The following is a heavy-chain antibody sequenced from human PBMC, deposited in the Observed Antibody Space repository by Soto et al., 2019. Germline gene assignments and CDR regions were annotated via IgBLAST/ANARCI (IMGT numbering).Heavy chain of an antibody. CDR2: IDPDSGDT. Sequence: ASVKVSCKASGYTFTGYYLHWVRQAPGQGPEWVGKIDPDSGDTDQSQKFQGRVTLTRDTAIDTAYMELTRRTLDDTAIYYCARGPLEWGQGTLVTVSS. J-gene: IGHJ4*02. CDR3: ARGPLE. V-gene: IGHV1-2*02. CDR1: GYTFTGYY.